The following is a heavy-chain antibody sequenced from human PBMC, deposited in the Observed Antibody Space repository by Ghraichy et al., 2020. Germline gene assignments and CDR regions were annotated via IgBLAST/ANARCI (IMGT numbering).Heavy chain of an antibody. J-gene: IGHJ4*02. CDR1: GLSFTRYW. CDR3: ATRYCITTSCFTGTQYSFDY. CDR2: IKPEDSEK. Sequence: GGSLRLSCGVSGLSFTRYWMTWVRQAPGKGLEWVANIKPEDSEKYYVDSVKGRFTISRDNAKNLFYLQMNSLRAEDTAVYYCATRYCITTSCFTGTQYSFDYWGQGTLVTVSS. V-gene: IGHV3-7*01. D-gene: IGHD2-2*02.